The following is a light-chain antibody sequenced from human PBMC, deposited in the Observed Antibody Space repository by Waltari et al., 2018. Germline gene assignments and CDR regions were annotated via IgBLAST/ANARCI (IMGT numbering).Light chain of an antibody. Sequence: EIVLTQSPGNLSLSPGERATISCRASESVTKYVAWYQHKPGQAPRLLIYGASTRVIGIPDRISGSGSGTDFTLTITRLEPEDFAMYYCQQYVSSPKTFGPGTKVEIK. CDR2: GAS. CDR3: QQYVSSPKT. J-gene: IGKJ1*01. V-gene: IGKV3-20*01. CDR1: ESVTKY.